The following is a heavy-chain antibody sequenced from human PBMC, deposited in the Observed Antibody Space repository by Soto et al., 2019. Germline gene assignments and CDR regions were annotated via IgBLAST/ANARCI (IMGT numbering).Heavy chain of an antibody. CDR1: GYTFTSYG. D-gene: IGHD3-3*01. J-gene: IGHJ6*01. V-gene: IGHV1-18*04. CDR2: ISAYNGDT. CDR3: AXSGFWSGSYYYYYGMDV. Sequence: ASVKVSCKASGYTFTSYGISWVRQAPGQGLEWMGWISAYNGDTNYAQKLQGRVTMTTDTSTSTAYMELRSLRSDDTAVYYCAXSGFWSGSYYYYYGMDVWGQGTTVTVSS.